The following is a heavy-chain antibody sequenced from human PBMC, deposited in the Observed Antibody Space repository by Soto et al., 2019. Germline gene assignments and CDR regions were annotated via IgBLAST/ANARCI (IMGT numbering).Heavy chain of an antibody. CDR1: GYTFTSYY. D-gene: IGHD3-16*01. V-gene: IGHV1-46*01. J-gene: IGHJ4*02. CDR2: INPSGGST. Sequence: QVQLVQSGAEVKKPGASVKVSCKASGYTFTSYYMHWVRQAPGQGLEWMGIINPSGGSTSYAQKFQGRVTMTRDPSTSTVYRELSSLRSEATAVYYCARGSPWGKDGYIFKLYSFDSWGQETLVTVSS. CDR3: ARGSPWGKDGYIFKLYSFDS.